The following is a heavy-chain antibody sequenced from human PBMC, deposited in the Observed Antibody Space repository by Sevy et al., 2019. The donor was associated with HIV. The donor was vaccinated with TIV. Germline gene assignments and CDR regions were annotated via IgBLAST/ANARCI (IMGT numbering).Heavy chain of an antibody. D-gene: IGHD2-15*01. CDR3: ARVRDRYCSGGSCYYGYFFDY. CDR2: ISDRSDTI. Sequence: GGSLRLSCAASGFIFSNYYMTWVRQAPGKGLEWVSYISDRSDTISYADSVKGRFTISRDNAKNALYLQMSSLIGEDTAVYYWARVRDRYCSGGSCYYGYFFDYWGQGTLVTVSS. V-gene: IGHV3-48*01. CDR1: GFIFSNYY. J-gene: IGHJ4*02.